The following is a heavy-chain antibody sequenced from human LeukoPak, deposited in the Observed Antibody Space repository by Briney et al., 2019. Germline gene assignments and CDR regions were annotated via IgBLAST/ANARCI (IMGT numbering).Heavy chain of an antibody. V-gene: IGHV4-61*01. CDR2: IYYSGST. CDR3: ARALGYYDSSGRYFDY. CDR1: GGSVSSGSYY. J-gene: IGHJ4*02. Sequence: PSETLSLTCTVPGGSVSSGSYYWSWIRQPPGKGLEWIGYIYYSGSTNYNPSLKSRVTISVDTSKNQFSLKLSSVTAADTAVYYCARALGYYDSSGRYFDYWGQGTLVTVSS. D-gene: IGHD3-22*01.